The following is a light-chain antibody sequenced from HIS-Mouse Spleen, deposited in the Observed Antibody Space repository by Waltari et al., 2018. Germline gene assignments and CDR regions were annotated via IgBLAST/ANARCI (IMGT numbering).Light chain of an antibody. CDR3: SSYTSSSTLG. Sequence: QSALTQPASVSGSPGQSITIPCTGTSSDVGGYNYVPWYQQHPGKAPKLMIYEVSNRPSGVSNRFSGSKSGNTASLTISGLQAEDEADYYCSSYTSSSTLGFGGGTKLTVL. CDR1: SSDVGGYNY. J-gene: IGLJ2*01. V-gene: IGLV2-14*01. CDR2: EVS.